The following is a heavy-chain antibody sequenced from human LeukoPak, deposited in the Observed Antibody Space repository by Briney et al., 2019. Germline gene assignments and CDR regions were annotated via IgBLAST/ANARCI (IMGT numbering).Heavy chain of an antibody. CDR2: ISSRGSYT. Sequence: GGSLRLSCAASGFTFSTYSMNWVRQAPGKGLEWVSYISSRGSYTYYADSVKGRFTISRDNAKNSLYLQKNSLRAEDTAVYYCARIDAFDIWGQGTMVTVSS. J-gene: IGHJ3*02. V-gene: IGHV3-21*06. CDR1: GFTFSTYS. CDR3: ARIDAFDI.